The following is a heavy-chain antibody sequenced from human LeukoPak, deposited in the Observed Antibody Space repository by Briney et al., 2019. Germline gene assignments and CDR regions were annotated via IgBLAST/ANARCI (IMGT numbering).Heavy chain of an antibody. J-gene: IGHJ6*02. D-gene: IGHD5-12*01. CDR3: ARWLYCYGMDV. CDR1: GGSFSGYY. Sequence: PSETLSLTCAVYGGSFSGYYWSWIRQPPGKGLEWIGEINHSGSTNYNPSLKSRVTISVDTSKNQFSLKLSSVTAADTAVYYCARWLYCYGMDVWGQGTTVTVSS. V-gene: IGHV4-34*01. CDR2: INHSGST.